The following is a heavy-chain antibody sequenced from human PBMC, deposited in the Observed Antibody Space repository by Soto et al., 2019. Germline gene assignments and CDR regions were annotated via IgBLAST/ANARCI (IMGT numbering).Heavy chain of an antibody. CDR3: AASYGSGYRAFDY. Sequence: QVQLVQSGAAVRKPGSSVKVSCKASGDTFSFYTINWVRQAPGLGLEWMGRVNPIVSMSNYAQKFQGRVTITADKSTNTAYMQLSSLRSVDTAIYYCAASYGSGYRAFDYWGQGALVTVSS. J-gene: IGHJ4*02. CDR2: VNPIVSMS. V-gene: IGHV1-69*02. CDR1: GDTFSFYT. D-gene: IGHD3-10*01.